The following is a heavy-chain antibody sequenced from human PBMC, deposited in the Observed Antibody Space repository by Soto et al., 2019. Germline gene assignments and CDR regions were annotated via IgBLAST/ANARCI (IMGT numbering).Heavy chain of an antibody. CDR3: ARPGGTWYQPYNWFDP. CDR2: INHRGST. CDR1: GGPFSDYF. V-gene: IGHV4-34*01. D-gene: IGHD2-2*01. J-gene: IGHJ5*02. Sequence: SETLSLTCAVYGGPFSDYFWSWIRQPPGKGLEWIGEINHRGSTNYNPSLKSRVTISVDTSKNQFSLKLSSVTAADTAVYYCARPGGTWYQPYNWFDPWGQGTLVTVSS.